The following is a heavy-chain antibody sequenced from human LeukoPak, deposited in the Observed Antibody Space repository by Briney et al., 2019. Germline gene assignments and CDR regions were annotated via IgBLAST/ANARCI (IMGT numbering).Heavy chain of an antibody. CDR2: INHSGST. D-gene: IGHD6-19*01. J-gene: IGHJ4*02. V-gene: IGHV4-34*01. CDR1: GGSFSGYY. Sequence: SETLCLTCAVYGGSFSGYYWSWIRQPPGKGLEWIGEINHSGSTNYNPSLKSRVTISVDTSKNQFSLKLSSVTAADTAVYYCMAGDFDYWGQGTLVTVSS. CDR3: MAGDFDY.